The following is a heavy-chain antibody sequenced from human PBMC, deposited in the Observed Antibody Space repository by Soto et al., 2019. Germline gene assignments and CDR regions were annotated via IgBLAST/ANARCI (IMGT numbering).Heavy chain of an antibody. CDR3: ARALRGYSFGYVD. J-gene: IGHJ4*02. CDR1: GGTFSDSI. Sequence: QVQLVQSGAEVKKPGSSVKVSCKASGGTFSDSIIDWVRQAPGQGLEWMGGTLPIFHRTNYAQRFQGRVTITADESTSTASMVMTSLTSEDTAVYYCARALRGYSFGYVDWGQGTLVTVSS. D-gene: IGHD5-18*01. CDR2: TLPIFHRT. V-gene: IGHV1-69*01.